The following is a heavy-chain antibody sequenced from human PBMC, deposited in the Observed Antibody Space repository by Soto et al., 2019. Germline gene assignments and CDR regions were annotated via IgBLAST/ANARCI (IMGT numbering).Heavy chain of an antibody. V-gene: IGHV3-21*01. CDR2: ISSSSSYI. D-gene: IGHD5-18*01. CDR3: ARDQPGYSYGYGLGY. CDR1: GFTFSSYS. Sequence: EVQLVESGGGLVKPGGSLRLSCAASGFTFSSYSMNWVRQAPGKGLEWVSSISSSSSYIYYADSVKGRFPISRDNAKNSLYLQMNSLGAEDTAVYYCARDQPGYSYGYGLGYWGQGTLVTVSS. J-gene: IGHJ4*02.